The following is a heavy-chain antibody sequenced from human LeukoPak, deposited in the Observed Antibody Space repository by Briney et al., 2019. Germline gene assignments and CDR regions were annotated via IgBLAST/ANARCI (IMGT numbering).Heavy chain of an antibody. Sequence: GASVKVSCKASGYTFTGYYMHWMLQAPGQGLEWMGRINPNSGGTNYAQKFQGRVTMTRDTSIGTAYMELSRLRSDDTAVYYCARDRNDFGSGYYNWFDPWGQGTLVTVSS. V-gene: IGHV1-2*06. D-gene: IGHD3-3*01. J-gene: IGHJ5*02. CDR1: GYTFTGYY. CDR2: INPNSGGT. CDR3: ARDRNDFGSGYYNWFDP.